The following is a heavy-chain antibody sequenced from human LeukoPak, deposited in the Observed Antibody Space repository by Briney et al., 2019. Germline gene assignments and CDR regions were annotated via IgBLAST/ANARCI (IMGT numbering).Heavy chain of an antibody. CDR3: ASEAYYYDSSGYYYLK. D-gene: IGHD3-22*01. CDR2: INPNSGGT. Sequence: GASVKVSCKASGYTFTGYYMHWVRQAPGQGLEWMGRINPNSGGTNYAQKLQGRVTMTRDTSISTAYMELSRLRSDDTAVYYCASEAYYYDSSGYYYLKWGQGTLVTVSS. V-gene: IGHV1-2*06. J-gene: IGHJ4*02. CDR1: GYTFTGYY.